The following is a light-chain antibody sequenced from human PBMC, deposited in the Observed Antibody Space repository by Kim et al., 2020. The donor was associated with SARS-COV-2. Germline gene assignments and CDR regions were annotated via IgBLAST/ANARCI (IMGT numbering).Light chain of an antibody. CDR1: QNISNC. J-gene: IGKJ2*02. CDR3: QQYDNLPCT. V-gene: IGKV1-33*01. CDR2: KAS. Sequence: DIQMTQSPSSLSASVGDRVTITCPASQNISNCLNWYQQKPGKAPKLLIYKASNLETGVPSRFSGSGSGTELTFTISSLQPEDIATYYCQQYDNLPCTFGEGTKLEI.